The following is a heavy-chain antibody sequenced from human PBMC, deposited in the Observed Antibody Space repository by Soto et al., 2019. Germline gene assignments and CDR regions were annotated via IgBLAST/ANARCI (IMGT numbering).Heavy chain of an antibody. V-gene: IGHV1-2*04. CDR3: ARQYYYDSSGYQYGMDV. J-gene: IGHJ6*02. CDR1: GYTFTGYY. CDR2: INPNSGGT. Sequence: ASVKVSCKASGYTFTGYYMHWVRQAPGQGFEWMGWINPNSGGTNYAQMFQGWVTMTRDTSISTAYMELSRLRSDDTAVYYCARQYYYDSSGYQYGMDVWGQGTTVTVSS. D-gene: IGHD3-22*01.